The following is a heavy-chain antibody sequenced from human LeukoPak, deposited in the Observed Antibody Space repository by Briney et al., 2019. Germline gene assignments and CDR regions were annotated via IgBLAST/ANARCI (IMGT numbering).Heavy chain of an antibody. J-gene: IGHJ3*02. V-gene: IGHV3-9*01. CDR1: GFTFDDYA. CDR2: ISWNSGSI. Sequence: GGSLRLSCAASGFTFDDYAMHWVRQAPGKGLEWVSGISWNSGSIGYADSVKGRFTISRDNAKNSLYLQMNSLRAEDTALYYCARASLSLWFGELFKGYAFDIWGQGTMVTVSS. D-gene: IGHD3-10*01. CDR3: ARASLSLWFGELFKGYAFDI.